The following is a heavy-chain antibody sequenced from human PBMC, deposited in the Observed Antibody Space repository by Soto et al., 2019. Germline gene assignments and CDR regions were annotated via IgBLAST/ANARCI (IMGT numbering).Heavy chain of an antibody. J-gene: IGHJ4*02. V-gene: IGHV3-33*01. CDR2: IWYDGSNK. CDR3: ARDRVLGGGQQLVRLAY. CDR1: GFTFSSYG. D-gene: IGHD6-13*01. Sequence: QVQLVESGGGVVQPGRSLRLSCAASGFTFSSYGMHWVRQAPGKGLAWVAVIWYDGSNKYYADSVKGRFTISRNNSKNTLYLQMNSLRAEDTAVYYCARDRVLGGGQQLVRLAYWGQGTLVTVSS.